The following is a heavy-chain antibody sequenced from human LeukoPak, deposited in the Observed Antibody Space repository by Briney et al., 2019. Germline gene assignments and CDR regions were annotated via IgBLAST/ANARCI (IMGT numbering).Heavy chain of an antibody. J-gene: IGHJ4*02. CDR2: IYYSGST. V-gene: IGHV4-39*01. Sequence: SETLSLTCTVSGGSISSSPYYWGWIRQPPGKGLEWIGNIYYSGSTYYNPSLKTRVTISVDTSKNQFSLKLTSVTAADTAVYYCARHASVDGNWPRPLDYWGQGNLVTVSS. CDR1: GGSISSSPYY. D-gene: IGHD6-19*01. CDR3: ARHASVDGNWPRPLDY.